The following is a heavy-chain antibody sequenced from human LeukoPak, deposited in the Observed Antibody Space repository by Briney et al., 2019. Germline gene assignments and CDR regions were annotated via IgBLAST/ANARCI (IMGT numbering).Heavy chain of an antibody. D-gene: IGHD5-24*01. CDR3: VRDGDDYNFDY. CDR2: VKGDGTFT. J-gene: IGHJ4*02. Sequence: GGSLRLSCAASGFTFSNYWMHWVRQAPGKGRVWVSRVKGDGTFTNYADSVKGRFTISRDNAKYTLYLQMHSLRAEDTAIYYCVRDGDDYNFDYWGQGSLVTVSS. CDR1: GFTFSNYW. V-gene: IGHV3-74*01.